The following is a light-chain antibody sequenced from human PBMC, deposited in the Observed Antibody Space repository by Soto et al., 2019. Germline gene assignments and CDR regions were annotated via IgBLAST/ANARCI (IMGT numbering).Light chain of an antibody. CDR1: SSDVGSYNL. V-gene: IGLV2-23*01. Sequence: QSVLTQPASVSGSPGQSITISCTGTSSDVGSYNLVSWYQQHPGKAPKLMIYEGSKRPSGVSNRFSGSKSGNTASLTISGLQAEDEADYYCCSYAGSSTLRVFGTGTKLT. CDR3: CSYAGSSTLRV. CDR2: EGS. J-gene: IGLJ1*01.